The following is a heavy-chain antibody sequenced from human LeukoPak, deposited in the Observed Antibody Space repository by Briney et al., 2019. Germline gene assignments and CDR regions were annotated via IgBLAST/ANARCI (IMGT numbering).Heavy chain of an antibody. D-gene: IGHD5-18*01. CDR2: ISGGGETT. CDR1: GFTFRLYG. V-gene: IGHV3-23*01. J-gene: IGHJ4*02. CDR3: AKARAGGYNYGPFDY. Sequence: GGSLRLSCAASGFTFRLYGMNWVRQAPGKGLEWVSAISGGGETTTYTDSVKGRFTISRDNSKNTVYLQMNSLSAEDTAVYHCAKARAGGYNYGPFDYWGQGTLVTVSS.